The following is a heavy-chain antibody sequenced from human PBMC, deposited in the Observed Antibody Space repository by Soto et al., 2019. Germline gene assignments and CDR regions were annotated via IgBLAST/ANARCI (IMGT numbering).Heavy chain of an antibody. D-gene: IGHD5-18*01. Sequence: ASVKVSCKASGYTFTSYGISWVRQAPGQGLEWMGWISAYNGNTNYAQKLQGRVTMTTDTSTSTAYMELRSLRSDDTAVYYCARYVDTAMADYYYYGMDVWGQGTTVTVYS. CDR1: GYTFTSYG. CDR2: ISAYNGNT. J-gene: IGHJ6*02. CDR3: ARYVDTAMADYYYYGMDV. V-gene: IGHV1-18*01.